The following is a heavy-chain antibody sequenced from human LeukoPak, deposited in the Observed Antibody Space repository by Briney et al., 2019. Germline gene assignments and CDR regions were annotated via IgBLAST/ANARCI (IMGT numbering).Heavy chain of an antibody. V-gene: IGHV3-23*01. CDR2: ISGSGGST. J-gene: IGHJ6*03. CDR1: GFTFSSYA. CDR3: AKMRGQYYHSYYMDA. Sequence: PGGSLRLSCAASGFTFSSYAMSWVRQAPGKGLEWVSAISGSGGSTYYADSVKGRFTISRDNSKNTLYLQMNSLRAEDTAVYYCAKMRGQYYHSYYMDAWGKGTTVTVSS.